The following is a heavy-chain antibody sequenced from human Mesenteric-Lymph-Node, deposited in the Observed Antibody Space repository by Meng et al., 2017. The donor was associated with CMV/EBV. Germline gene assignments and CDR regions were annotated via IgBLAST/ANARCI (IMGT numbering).Heavy chain of an antibody. CDR2: IQYDESNK. V-gene: IGHV3-30*02. D-gene: IGHD3-3*01. Sequence: GESLKISCAASGFSFSGYGMHWVRQAPGKGLEWVAFIQYDESNKYYGESVKGRFTISRDNSKNTLYLQMNSLRAEDTATYYCAADPHDFWSGSNWFDPWGQGTLVTVSS. CDR1: GFSFSGYG. J-gene: IGHJ5*02. CDR3: AADPHDFWSGSNWFDP.